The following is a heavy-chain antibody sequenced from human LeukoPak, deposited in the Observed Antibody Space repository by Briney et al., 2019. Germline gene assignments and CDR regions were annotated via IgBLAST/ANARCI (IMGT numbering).Heavy chain of an antibody. D-gene: IGHD5-12*01. CDR2: FDPEDGET. J-gene: IGHJ4*02. CDR1: GYTLTELS. Sequence: ASVKVSCKVSGYTLTELSMHWVRQAPGKGLEWMGGFDPEDGETIYAQKFQGRVTMTEDTSTDTAYMELSSLRSEDTAVYYCAKDSSALVIVATGDYWGQGTLVTVSS. V-gene: IGHV1-24*01. CDR3: AKDSSALVIVATGDY.